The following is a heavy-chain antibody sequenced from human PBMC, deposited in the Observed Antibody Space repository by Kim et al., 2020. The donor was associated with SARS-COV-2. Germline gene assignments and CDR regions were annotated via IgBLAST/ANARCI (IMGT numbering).Heavy chain of an antibody. V-gene: IGHV1-2*02. CDR1: GYTFTGYY. D-gene: IGHD3-22*01. Sequence: ASVKVSCKASGYTFTGYYMHWVRQAPGQGLEWMGWINPNSGGTNYAQKFQGRVTMTRDTSISTAYMELSRLRSDDTAVYYCARDFPLTNYYDSSGDMDVWGQGTTVTVSS. CDR3: ARDFPLTNYYDSSGDMDV. J-gene: IGHJ6*02. CDR2: INPNSGGT.